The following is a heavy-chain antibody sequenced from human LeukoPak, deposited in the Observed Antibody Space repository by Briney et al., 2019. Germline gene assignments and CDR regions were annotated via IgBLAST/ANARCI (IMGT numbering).Heavy chain of an antibody. J-gene: IGHJ4*02. Sequence: ASVKVSCKASGHTFTTFAIHWVRQAPGQSLEWMGSINAGNGNTIYSQKFQGRVPITRDTSASTAYMELSSLRSEDTAVYYCARVYSSSRGNYFDYWGQGTLVTVSS. CDR1: GHTFTTFA. CDR3: ARVYSSSRGNYFDY. V-gene: IGHV1-3*01. CDR2: INAGNGNT. D-gene: IGHD6-13*01.